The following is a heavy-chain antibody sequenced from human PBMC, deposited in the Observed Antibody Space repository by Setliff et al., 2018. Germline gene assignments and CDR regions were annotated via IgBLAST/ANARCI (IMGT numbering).Heavy chain of an antibody. V-gene: IGHV1-2*02. Sequence: ASVKVSCKSSGYSFIDYYIHWVRQAPGQGLEWMGWINPHNEGTTFAQKFQDRATATTDTSITTAYLKLSGLTSDDTAVYYCSRGRRGSTWTSDSWGQGTLVTVSS. CDR3: SRGRRGSTWTSDS. CDR1: GYSFIDYY. CDR2: INPHNEGT. J-gene: IGHJ4*02. D-gene: IGHD2-2*01.